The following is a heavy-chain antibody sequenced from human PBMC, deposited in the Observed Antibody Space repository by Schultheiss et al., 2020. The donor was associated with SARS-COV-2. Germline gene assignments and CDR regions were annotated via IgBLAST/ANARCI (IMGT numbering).Heavy chain of an antibody. CDR2: ISYDGSNK. V-gene: IGHV3-30*04. D-gene: IGHD6-13*01. J-gene: IGHJ4*02. CDR3: AKDLYSSSWYYFDY. CDR1: GFTFSSYA. Sequence: GGSLRLSCAASGFTFSSYAMSWVRQAPGKGLEWVAVISYDGSNKYYADSVKGRFTISRDNSKNTLYLQMNSLRAEDTAVYYCAKDLYSSSWYYFDYWGQGTLVTVSS.